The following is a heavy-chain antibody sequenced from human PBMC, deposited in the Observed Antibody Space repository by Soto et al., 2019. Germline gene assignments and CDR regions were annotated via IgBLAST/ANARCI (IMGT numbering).Heavy chain of an antibody. V-gene: IGHV3-30-3*01. CDR3: GRVSGTIGWGQIDY. D-gene: IGHD1-7*01. J-gene: IGHJ4*02. CDR2: ISYDGSNK. Sequence: QVQLVESGGGVVQPGRSLRLSCAASGFTFSSYAMHWVRQAPGKGLEWVAVISYDGSNKYYADSVKGRFTISRDNSKKKRYLRMNRLRTEDTAVYYWGRVSGTIGWGQIDYLGQLTLVT. CDR1: GFTFSSYA.